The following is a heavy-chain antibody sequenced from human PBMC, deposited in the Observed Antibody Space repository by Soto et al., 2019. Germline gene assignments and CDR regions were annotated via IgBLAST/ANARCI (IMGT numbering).Heavy chain of an antibody. CDR1: GFTFSSYG. J-gene: IGHJ1*01. D-gene: IGHD6-19*01. CDR3: AKESRQWLVRSNFQH. V-gene: IGHV3-30*18. Sequence: PGGSLRLSCAASGFTFSSYGMHWVRQAPGKGLEWVAVISYDGSNKYYADSVKGRFTISRDNSKNTLYLQMNSLRAEDTAVYYCAKESRQWLVRSNFQHWGQGTLVTVSS. CDR2: ISYDGSNK.